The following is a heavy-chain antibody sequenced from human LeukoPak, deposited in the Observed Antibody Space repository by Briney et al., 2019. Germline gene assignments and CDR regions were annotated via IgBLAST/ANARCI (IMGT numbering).Heavy chain of an antibody. Sequence: GGSLRLSCAASGFTFSSYSMNWVRQAPGKGLEWVSSISSSSSYIYYADSVQGRFTISRDNAKNSLYLQINSLRVEDTAAYYCARTSTGEDPYFDYWGQGTLVTVSS. CDR2: ISSSSSYI. CDR1: GFTFSSYS. CDR3: ARTSTGEDPYFDY. V-gene: IGHV3-21*04. D-gene: IGHD1-1*01. J-gene: IGHJ4*02.